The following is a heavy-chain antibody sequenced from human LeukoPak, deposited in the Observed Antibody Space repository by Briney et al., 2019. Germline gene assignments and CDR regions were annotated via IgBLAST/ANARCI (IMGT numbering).Heavy chain of an antibody. CDR2: ISSSGSSI. D-gene: IGHD5-18*01. V-gene: IGHV3-48*03. Sequence: GGSLRLSCAVSGFTFSTYGMNWVRQAPGKGLEWVSYISSSGSSIYYADSVKGRFTISRDNAKNSLYLQMNSLRAEDMALYYCAKGRQLWLQDAFDIWGQGTMVTVSS. CDR3: AKGRQLWLQDAFDI. J-gene: IGHJ3*02. CDR1: GFTFSTYG.